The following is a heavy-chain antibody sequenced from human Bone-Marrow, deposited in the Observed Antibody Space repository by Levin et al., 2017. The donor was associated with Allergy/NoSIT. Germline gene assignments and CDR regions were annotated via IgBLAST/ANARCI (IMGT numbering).Heavy chain of an antibody. CDR3: ARGLSWGDYHYFDL. CDR2: SYQTGTT. V-gene: IGHV4-30-2*01. J-gene: IGHJ5*02. D-gene: IGHD4-17*01. CDR1: GGSLSSGGYS. Sequence: SPTLSLTCAVSGGSLSSGGYSSTWIRQPPGKGLEWIGYSYQTGTTYYNPSLESRVSISLDRSKNQFSLSLTSVTAADTAVYYCARGLSWGDYHYFDLWGQGILVTVSS.